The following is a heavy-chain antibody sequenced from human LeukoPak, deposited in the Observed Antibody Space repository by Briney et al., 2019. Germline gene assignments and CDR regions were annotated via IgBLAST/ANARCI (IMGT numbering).Heavy chain of an antibody. CDR3: ARAWKSGYGGYYFDY. D-gene: IGHD3-9*01. CDR2: IYSGGSA. J-gene: IGHJ4*02. V-gene: IGHV3-53*01. CDR1: GVTVSSNY. Sequence: PGGSLRLSRAASGVTVSSNYMSWVRQAPGKGLEWVSVIYSGGSAYYADSVKGRFTISRDNSKNTLYLQMNSLRAEDTAVYYCARAWKSGYGGYYFDYWGQGTLVTVSS.